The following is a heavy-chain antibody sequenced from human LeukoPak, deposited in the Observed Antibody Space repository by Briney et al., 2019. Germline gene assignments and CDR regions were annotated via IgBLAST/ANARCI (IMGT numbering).Heavy chain of an antibody. V-gene: IGHV3-23*01. D-gene: IGHD2-15*01. Sequence: GGSLRLSCAASGFTFSSYAMSWVRQAPGKGLEWVSAISGSGGSTYYADSVKGRFPISRDNSKNPLYLQMNSLRAEDTAVYYCAKEAMPLVVVAATVDHWGQGTLVTGSS. CDR3: AKEAMPLVVVAATVDH. CDR1: GFTFSSYA. J-gene: IGHJ4*02. CDR2: ISGSGGST.